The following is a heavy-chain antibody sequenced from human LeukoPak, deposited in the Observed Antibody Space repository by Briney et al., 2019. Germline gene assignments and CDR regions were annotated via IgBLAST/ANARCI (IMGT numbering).Heavy chain of an antibody. CDR1: GFTFSSYE. CDR3: ARGQSWAFDF. J-gene: IGHJ4*02. Sequence: GGSLRLSCAASGFTFSSYEMNWVRQAPGKWLEWISYITSRGTTMFYADSVKGRFTISRDNAKSSLYLQMNSLRPEDAAVYYCARGQSWAFDFWGQGTLVTVSS. D-gene: IGHD1-26*01. V-gene: IGHV3-48*03. CDR2: ITSRGTTM.